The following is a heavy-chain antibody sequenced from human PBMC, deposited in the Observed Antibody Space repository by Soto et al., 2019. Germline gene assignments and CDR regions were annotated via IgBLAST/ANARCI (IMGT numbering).Heavy chain of an antibody. CDR3: ARDGGSWIALYYFDY. D-gene: IGHD6-13*01. CDR1: GYTFTSYA. CDR2: INAGNGNT. V-gene: IGHV1-3*01. Sequence: QVQLVQSGAEVKKPGASVKVSCKASGYTFTSYAMHWVRQAPGQRLEWMGWINAGNGNTKYSQKFQGRVTITRDTSASTVYMELSSLRSEDTAVYYCARDGGSWIALYYFDYWGQGTLVTVSS. J-gene: IGHJ4*02.